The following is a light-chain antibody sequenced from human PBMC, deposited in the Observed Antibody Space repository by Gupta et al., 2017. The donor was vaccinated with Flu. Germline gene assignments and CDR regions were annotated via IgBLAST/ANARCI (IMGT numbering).Light chain of an antibody. Sequence: IQMPQSPSTLSASVGDRVTITCRASQSISNWLAWYQQKPGKAPNLLIYQAANLETGVTSRFSGSGSGTEFTLTISSLQPDDFATYYCQHYDSDSGTVGPGTKVDIK. V-gene: IGKV1-5*03. J-gene: IGKJ3*01. CDR3: QHYDSDSGT. CDR1: QSISNW. CDR2: QAA.